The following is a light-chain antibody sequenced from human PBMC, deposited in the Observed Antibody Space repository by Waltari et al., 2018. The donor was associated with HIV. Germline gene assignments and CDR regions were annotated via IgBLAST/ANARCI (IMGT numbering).Light chain of an antibody. CDR1: RNIRNW. V-gene: IGKV1-5*03. CDR2: KVS. CDR3: QQFNYLWT. J-gene: IGKJ1*01. Sequence: DIQMTQSPSTLSASVGDRVTITCRASRNIRNWLAWYQQKPGKDPKLLIYKVSTLESGVPSRFSGSGSGTEFTLTISGLQPDDSATYYCQQFNYLWTFGQGTKVEIK.